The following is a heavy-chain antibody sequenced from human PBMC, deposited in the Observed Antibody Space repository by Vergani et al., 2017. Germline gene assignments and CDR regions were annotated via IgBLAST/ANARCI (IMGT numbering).Heavy chain of an antibody. Sequence: QVQLVQSGAEVKKPGSSVNVSCKASGGTFSSYAISWVRQAPGQGLEWMGGIIPIFGTANYAQTFQGRVTITADESTSTAYMELSSLRSEDTAVYYCASVPIGHQNSWIQLWSTYYYYYGMDVWGQGTTVTVSS. D-gene: IGHD5-18*01. CDR3: ASVPIGHQNSWIQLWSTYYYYYGMDV. CDR2: IIPIFGTA. CDR1: GGTFSSYA. V-gene: IGHV1-69*01. J-gene: IGHJ6*02.